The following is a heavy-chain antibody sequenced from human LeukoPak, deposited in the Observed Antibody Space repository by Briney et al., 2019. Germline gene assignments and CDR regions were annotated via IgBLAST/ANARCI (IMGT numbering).Heavy chain of an antibody. CDR1: GFTFSSYG. V-gene: IGHV3-48*01. CDR3: ARDSELLAFDY. Sequence: GGSLRLSCAASGFTFSSYGMTWVRQAPGKGLEWVSYISSSSSTIYYADSVKGRFTVSRDNAKNSLYLQLNSLRAEDTAVYYCARDSELLAFDYWGQGTLVTVSS. J-gene: IGHJ4*02. D-gene: IGHD1-26*01. CDR2: ISSSSSTI.